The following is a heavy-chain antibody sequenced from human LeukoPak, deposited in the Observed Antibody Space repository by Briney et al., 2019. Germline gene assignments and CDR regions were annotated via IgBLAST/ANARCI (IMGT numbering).Heavy chain of an antibody. J-gene: IGHJ3*02. V-gene: IGHV4-30-4*07. Sequence: PSQTLSLTCAVSGGSISSGGYSWTWIRQPPGKGLECIGHIYYSGTTYYNPSLKSRVTISLDTSKNQFSLRLTSVTAADTAVYYCARDPYDILTGPNEVIWGQGTMVTVSS. D-gene: IGHD3-9*01. CDR2: IYYSGTT. CDR3: ARDPYDILTGPNEVI. CDR1: GGSISSGGYS.